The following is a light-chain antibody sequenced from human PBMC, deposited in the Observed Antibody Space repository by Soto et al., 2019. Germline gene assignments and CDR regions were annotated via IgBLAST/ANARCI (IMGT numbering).Light chain of an antibody. J-gene: IGKJ1*01. CDR2: GAS. Sequence: AIQMTQSPSSLSASVGDRVTITCRASQGIGTELGWYQLKPGKAHTLLVHGASTLHSCVLPRFSGSGSGTDFTLTIRSLQPADFATYYCLQDFSYPRTFGHGTKVEIK. CDR3: LQDFSYPRT. V-gene: IGKV1-6*02. CDR1: QGIGTE.